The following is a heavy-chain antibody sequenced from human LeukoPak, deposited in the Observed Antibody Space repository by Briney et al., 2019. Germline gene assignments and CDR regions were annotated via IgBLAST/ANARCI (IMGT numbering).Heavy chain of an antibody. D-gene: IGHD6-19*01. CDR1: GYTFTIYD. CDR2: INPSGGST. J-gene: IGHJ3*02. V-gene: IGHV1-46*01. Sequence: ASVKVCCKASGYTFTIYDINWVRPAPGQGLEWMGIINPSGGSTSYAQKFQGRVTMTRDMSTSTVYMELSSLRSEDTAVYYCATGMGSGWRIDAFDIWGQGTMVTVSS. CDR3: ATGMGSGWRIDAFDI.